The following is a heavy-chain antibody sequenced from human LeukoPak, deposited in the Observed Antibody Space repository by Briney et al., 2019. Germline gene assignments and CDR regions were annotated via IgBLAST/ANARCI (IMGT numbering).Heavy chain of an antibody. CDR1: GYTFTGYY. CDR2: INPNSGGT. V-gene: IGHV1-2*02. D-gene: IGHD6-6*01. J-gene: IGHJ4*02. Sequence: ASVKVSCKASGYTFTGYYMHWVRQAPGQGLEWMEWINPNSGGTNYAQKFQGRVTMTRDTSISTAYMELSRLTSDDTAVYYCARKYTSSSGIDYWGQGTLVTVSS. CDR3: ARKYTSSSGIDY.